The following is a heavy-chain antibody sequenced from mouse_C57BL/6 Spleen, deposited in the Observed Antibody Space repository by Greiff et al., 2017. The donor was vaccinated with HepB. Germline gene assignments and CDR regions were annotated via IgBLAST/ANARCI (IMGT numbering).Heavy chain of an antibody. J-gene: IGHJ2*01. CDR3: ARGTTVLDY. CDR1: GYSITSGYD. V-gene: IGHV3-1*01. CDR2: ISYSGST. D-gene: IGHD1-1*01. Sequence: EVQLQQSGPGMVKPSQSLSLTCTVTGYSITSGYDWHWIRHFPGNKLEWMGYISYSGSTNYNPSLKSRISITHDTSKNHFFLKLNSVTTEDTATYYCARGTTVLDYWGQGTTLTVSS.